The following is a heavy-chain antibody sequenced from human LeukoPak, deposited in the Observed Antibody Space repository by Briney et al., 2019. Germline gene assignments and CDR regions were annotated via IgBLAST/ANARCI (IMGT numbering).Heavy chain of an antibody. V-gene: IGHV1-2*02. CDR2: INPNSGGT. J-gene: IGHJ1*01. CDR3: ARDILGGYSYGDEYFQH. CDR1: GYTFTGYY. Sequence: ASVKVSCKASGYTFTGYYMHWVRQAPGQGFEWMGWINPNSGGTNYAQKFQGRVTMTRDTSISTAYMELSRLRSDDTAVYYCARDILGGYSYGDEYFQHWGQGTLVTVSS. D-gene: IGHD5-18*01.